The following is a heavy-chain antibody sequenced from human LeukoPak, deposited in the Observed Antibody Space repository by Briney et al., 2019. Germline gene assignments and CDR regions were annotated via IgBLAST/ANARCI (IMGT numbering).Heavy chain of an antibody. V-gene: IGHV3-30-3*01. CDR1: GFTFSSYA. CDR2: ISYDGSNK. Sequence: GGSLRLSCAASGFTFSSYAMHWVRQAPGKGLEGVAVISYDGSNKYYADSVKGRFTISRDNSKNTLYLQMNSLRAEDTAVYYCARDHPDLPLPHRGYCSGGSCSENYYGMDVRGQGTTVTVSS. J-gene: IGHJ6*02. D-gene: IGHD2-15*01. CDR3: ARDHPDLPLPHRGYCSGGSCSENYYGMDV.